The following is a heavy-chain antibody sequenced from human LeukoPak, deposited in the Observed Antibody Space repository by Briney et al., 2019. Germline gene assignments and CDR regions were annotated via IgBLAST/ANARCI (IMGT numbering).Heavy chain of an antibody. J-gene: IGHJ5*02. CDR2: ISHSGTT. D-gene: IGHD2/OR15-2a*01. CDR1: GGSFTAYY. V-gene: IGHV4-34*01. Sequence: SETLSLTCAVYGGSFTAYYWNWIRQPPGKGLEWIGEISHSGTTNSNPSLKSRVTISVDTSKNQFSLKLSSVTAADTAVYYCARANRRRSRHFFDPWGQGTLVTVSS. CDR3: ARANRRRSRHFFDP.